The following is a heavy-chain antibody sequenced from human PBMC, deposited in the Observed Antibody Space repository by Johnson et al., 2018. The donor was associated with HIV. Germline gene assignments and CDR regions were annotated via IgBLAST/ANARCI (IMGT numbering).Heavy chain of an antibody. Sequence: QVQLVESGGGVVQPGKSLRLSCAASGFTFRTFPMHWVRQAPGKGLEWMAFISYNEDKKYYADSVKGRFTISRDNSKNILYLQMNSLRAEDTATYYCARVRSSSAYAFDILGQGTMVTVSS. CDR3: ARVRSSSAYAFDI. V-gene: IGHV3-30*04. CDR2: ISYNEDKK. CDR1: GFTFRTFP. J-gene: IGHJ3*02. D-gene: IGHD6-13*01.